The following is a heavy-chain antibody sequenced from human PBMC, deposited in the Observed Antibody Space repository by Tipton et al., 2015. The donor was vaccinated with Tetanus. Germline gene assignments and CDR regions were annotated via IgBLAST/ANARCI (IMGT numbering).Heavy chain of an antibody. CDR2: IHPGGGRT. CDR3: ARDAVYGSGSFYNDWFDP. Sequence: QSGAEVKKPGASVKVSCQASGYTFINHNMHWVRQAPGQGLEWMGIIHPGGGRTTYAQGFQGRVILTREKSTSTVYLHLNSLRSDDTAVYFCARDAVYGSGSFYNDWFDPWGQGTLVTVSS. J-gene: IGHJ5*02. CDR1: GYTFINHN. D-gene: IGHD3-10*01. V-gene: IGHV1-46*01.